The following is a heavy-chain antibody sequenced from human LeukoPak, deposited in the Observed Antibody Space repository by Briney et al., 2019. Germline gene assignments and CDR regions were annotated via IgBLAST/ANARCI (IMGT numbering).Heavy chain of an antibody. Sequence: PGGSLRLSCAASGFTFSSHWMSWVRQAPGKGLEWVANMKQDGSQKYYADSVKGRFTISRDNAKNSLYLQMNSLRAEDTAVYYCARVLPWSYYFDSWGREPWSPSPQ. V-gene: IGHV3-7*01. CDR2: MKQDGSQK. D-gene: IGHD2-15*01. J-gene: IGHJ4*02. CDR1: GFTFSSHW. CDR3: ARVLPWSYYFDS.